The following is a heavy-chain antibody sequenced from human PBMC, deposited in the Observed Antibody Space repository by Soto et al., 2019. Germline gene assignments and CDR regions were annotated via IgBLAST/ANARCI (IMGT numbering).Heavy chain of an antibody. CDR2: INHRGST. D-gene: IGHD6-13*01. V-gene: IGHV4-34*01. Sequence: QVQLQQWGAGLLKPSETLSLTCAVYGGSFSGYYWSWIRQPPGKGLEWIGEINHRGSTNYNPSLKSRVTISVDSYKNQFSLKLSSVTAADTAVYYGAGAYSSYLDYRGQGTLDTVSS. J-gene: IGHJ4*02. CDR3: AGAYSSYLDY. CDR1: GGSFSGYY.